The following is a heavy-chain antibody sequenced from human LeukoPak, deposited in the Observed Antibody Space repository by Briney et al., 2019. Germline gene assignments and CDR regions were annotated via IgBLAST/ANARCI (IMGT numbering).Heavy chain of an antibody. J-gene: IGHJ5*02. CDR1: GGSISSGGYY. Sequence: SQTLSLTCTVSGGSISSGGYYWSWLRQHPGKGLEWIGYIYYSGSTYYNPSLKSRVTISVDTSKNQFSLKLSSVPAADTAVYYCARDSGDWFDPWGQGTLVTVSS. CDR2: IYYSGST. V-gene: IGHV4-31*03. D-gene: IGHD3-10*01. CDR3: ARDSGDWFDP.